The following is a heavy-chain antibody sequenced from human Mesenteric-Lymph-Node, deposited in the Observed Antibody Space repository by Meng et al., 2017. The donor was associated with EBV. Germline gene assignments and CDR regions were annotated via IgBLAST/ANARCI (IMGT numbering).Heavy chain of an antibody. Sequence: QVQLQQWGAVLLKPSETRSLTCAVYGGSFSGYYWSWIRQPPGKGLEWIGEINHSGSTNYNPSLKSRVTISVDTSKNQFSLKLSSVTAADTAVYYCARVKYYDSRRLSPFDYWGQGTLVTVSS. CDR2: INHSGST. V-gene: IGHV4-34*01. CDR3: ARVKYYDSRRLSPFDY. J-gene: IGHJ4*02. CDR1: GGSFSGYY. D-gene: IGHD3-22*01.